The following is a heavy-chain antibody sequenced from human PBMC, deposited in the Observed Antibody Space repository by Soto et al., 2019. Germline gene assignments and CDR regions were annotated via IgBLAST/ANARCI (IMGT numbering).Heavy chain of an antibody. J-gene: IGHJ4*02. CDR2: MSYDGSEK. Sequence: GGSLRLSCAASGFTFRNYAMHWVRQAPGKGLEWVATMSYDGSEKDYADSVKGRFSISRDNSKNTLYLQMNSLRAEDTAVYYCAKEPQSYAQGVFDYWGPGTLVTVSS. CDR1: GFTFRNYA. D-gene: IGHD2-2*01. V-gene: IGHV3-30*18. CDR3: AKEPQSYAQGVFDY.